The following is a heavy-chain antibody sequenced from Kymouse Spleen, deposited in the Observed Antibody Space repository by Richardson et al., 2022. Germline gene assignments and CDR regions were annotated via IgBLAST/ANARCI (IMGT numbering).Heavy chain of an antibody. J-gene: IGHJ6*02. CDR2: ISSSSSYI. D-gene: IGHD5-18,IGHD5-18*01. CDR3: AREEYSYGYYYYYGMDV. Sequence: EVQLVESGGGLVKPGGSLRLSCAASGFTFSSYSMNWVRQAPGKGLEWVSSISSSSSYIYYADSVKGRFTISRDNAKNSLYLQMNSLRAEDTAVYYCAREEYSYGYYYYYGMDVWGQGTTVTVSS. CDR1: GFTFSSYS. V-gene: IGHV3-21*03.